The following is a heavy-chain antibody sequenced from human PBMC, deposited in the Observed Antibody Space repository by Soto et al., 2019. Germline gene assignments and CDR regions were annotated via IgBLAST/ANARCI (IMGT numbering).Heavy chain of an antibody. D-gene: IGHD6-6*01. CDR3: ARGVH. CDR2: IKHDGSEK. V-gene: IGHV3-7*01. J-gene: IGHJ4*02. Sequence: EVQLVESGGGLVQPGGSLRLSCAASGFTFSSDWMSWVRQAPGRGLEWVANIKHDGSEKYYVDSVMDRFTISRDNAKNSLSLQMNSLRAEDTAVYCCARGVHWGQGTLVTVSS. CDR1: GFTFSSDW.